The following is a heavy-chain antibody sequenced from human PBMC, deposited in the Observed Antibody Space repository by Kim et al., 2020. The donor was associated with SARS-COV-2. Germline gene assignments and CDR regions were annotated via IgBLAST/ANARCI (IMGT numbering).Heavy chain of an antibody. CDR1: GFTFSSYA. D-gene: IGHD3-16*01. CDR2: ISYDGSNK. V-gene: IGHV3-30*04. Sequence: GGSLRLSCAASGFTFSSYAMHWVRQAPGKGLEWVAVISYDGSNKYYADSVKGRFTISRDNPKNTLYLQMNSLRAEDTAVYYCARVRYDYVWGSKSEFDYWGQGTLVTVSS. J-gene: IGHJ4*02. CDR3: ARVRYDYVWGSKSEFDY.